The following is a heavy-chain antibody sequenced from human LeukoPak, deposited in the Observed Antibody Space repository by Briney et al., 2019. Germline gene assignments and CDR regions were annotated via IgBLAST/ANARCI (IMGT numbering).Heavy chain of an antibody. J-gene: IGHJ6*03. Sequence: SETLSLTCTVSGGSISSYYWSWIRQPPGKGLEWIGYIYYSGSTNYNPSLKSRVTISVDTYKNQFSLQLSSVTAADTAVYYCARDMNYMDVWGKGATVTVPS. CDR2: IYYSGST. CDR1: GGSISSYY. D-gene: IGHD3-16*01. V-gene: IGHV4-59*01. CDR3: ARDMNYMDV.